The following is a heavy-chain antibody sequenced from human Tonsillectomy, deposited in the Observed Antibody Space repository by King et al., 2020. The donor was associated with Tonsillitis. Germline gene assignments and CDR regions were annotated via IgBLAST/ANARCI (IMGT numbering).Heavy chain of an antibody. V-gene: IGHV3-30*04. J-gene: IGHJ3*02. CDR2: ISDDGRNK. CDR1: GFTFSTYA. D-gene: IGHD1-26*01. Sequence: VQLVESGGGVVQPGRSLRLSCAASGFTFSTYALHWVRQAPGKGLEWVAVISDDGRNKYYADSVKGRFTIYRDNSKNTLYLQMHYLRAEDTAVYHCASLVVATQRDAFDIWGQGKTVAVSS. CDR3: ASLVVATQRDAFDI.